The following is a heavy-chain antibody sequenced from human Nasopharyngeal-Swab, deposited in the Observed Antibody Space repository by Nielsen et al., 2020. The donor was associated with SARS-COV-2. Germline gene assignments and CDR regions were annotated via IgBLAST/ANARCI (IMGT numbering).Heavy chain of an antibody. CDR2: IYPGDSDT. CDR3: ARRVGYCSGGSCYFDY. Sequence: GSLRLSCQGSGSSFTSYWIGWVRQMPGKGLEWMGIIYPGDSDTRYSPSFQGQVTISADKSISTAYLQWSSLKASDTAMYYCARRVGYCSGGSCYFDYWGQGTLVTVSS. V-gene: IGHV5-51*01. CDR1: GSSFTSYW. J-gene: IGHJ4*02. D-gene: IGHD2-15*01.